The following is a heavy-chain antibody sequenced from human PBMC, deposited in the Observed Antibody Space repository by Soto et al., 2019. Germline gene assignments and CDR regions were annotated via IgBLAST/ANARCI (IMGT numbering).Heavy chain of an antibody. V-gene: IGHV3-30-3*01. CDR3: AREGIVNTMIVVVGSGYGMDV. CDR1: GFTFSSYA. J-gene: IGHJ6*02. CDR2: ISYDGSNK. D-gene: IGHD3-22*01. Sequence: GGSLRLSCAASGFTFSSYAMHWVRQAPGKGLEWVAVISYDGSNKYYADSVKGRFTISRDNSKNTLYLQMNSLRAEDTAVYYCAREGIVNTMIVVVGSGYGMDVWGQGTTVTVSS.